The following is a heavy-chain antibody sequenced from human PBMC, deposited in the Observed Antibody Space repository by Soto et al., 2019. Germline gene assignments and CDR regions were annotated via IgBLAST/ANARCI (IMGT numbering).Heavy chain of an antibody. CDR2: INPNSGGT. V-gene: IGHV1-2*04. Sequence: QVQLVQSGAEVKKPGASVKVSCKASGYTFTDYYIHWVRQAPGQGLEWMGWINPNSGGTNFAQKFQGWIAMTRDTSISTAYMDLTRLTSDDTAVYYCARSEVPDDYCPQTNFRAMDVWGQGTTVTVSS. J-gene: IGHJ6*02. CDR3: ARSEVPDDYCPQTNFRAMDV. D-gene: IGHD4-17*01. CDR1: GYTFTDYY.